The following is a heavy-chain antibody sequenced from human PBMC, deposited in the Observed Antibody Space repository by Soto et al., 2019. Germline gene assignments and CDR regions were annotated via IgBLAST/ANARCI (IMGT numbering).Heavy chain of an antibody. CDR3: ASVARPSGSYYPPYYYYGMDV. CDR1: GFTFSDYY. J-gene: IGHJ6*02. D-gene: IGHD3-10*01. V-gene: IGHV3-11*01. Sequence: GGSLRLSCAASGFTFSDYYMSWIRQAPGKGLEWVSYISSSGSTIYYADSVKGRSTISRDNAKNSLYLQMNSLRAEDTAVYYCASVARPSGSYYPPYYYYGMDVWGQGTTVTVSS. CDR2: ISSSGSTI.